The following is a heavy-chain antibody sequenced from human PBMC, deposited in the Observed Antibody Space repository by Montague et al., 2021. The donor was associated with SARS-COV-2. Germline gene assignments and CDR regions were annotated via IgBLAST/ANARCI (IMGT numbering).Heavy chain of an antibody. CDR2: IYHSEFT. Sequence: TLSLTCDVSGGSITGGFSWSWVRQSLGQGLEWIGFIYHSEFTNYNPSLKSRVTILLDRSRNQFSLKLNSVTAADTAVYYRARGEVPYSGRLDLWGPGILVTVSS. D-gene: IGHD5-12*01. CDR3: ARGEVPYSGRLDL. CDR1: GGSITGGFS. J-gene: IGHJ5*02. V-gene: IGHV4-30-2*06.